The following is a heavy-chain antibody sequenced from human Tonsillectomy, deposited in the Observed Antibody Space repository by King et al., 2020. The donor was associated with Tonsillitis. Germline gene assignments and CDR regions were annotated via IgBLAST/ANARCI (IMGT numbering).Heavy chain of an antibody. D-gene: IGHD3-22*01. Sequence: QLVQSGGGVVQPGRSLRLSCAASGFTFRTYAMYRVRQAPGKGLERVAVMSYDGSNKYYADSVKGRFTISRDNSKNTLYLQMNSLRVEDTAVYYCARDTVVVIDGTSYYYFGMDVWGQGTTVTVS. J-gene: IGHJ6*02. V-gene: IGHV3-30*14. CDR1: GFTFRTYA. CDR2: MSYDGSNK. CDR3: ARDTVVVIDGTSYYYFGMDV.